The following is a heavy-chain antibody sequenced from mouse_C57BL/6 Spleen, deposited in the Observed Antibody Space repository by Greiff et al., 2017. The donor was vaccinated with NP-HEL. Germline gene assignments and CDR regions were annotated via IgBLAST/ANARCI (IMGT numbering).Heavy chain of an antibody. CDR1: GYTFTSYW. J-gene: IGHJ2*01. CDR2: IDPSDSYT. CDR3: ARGGWGRYFDY. D-gene: IGHD2-3*01. Sequence: VQLQQPGAELVMPGASVKLSCKASGYTFTSYWMHWVKQRPGQGLEWIGEIDPSDSYTNYNQKFKGKSTLTVDKSSSTAYMQLSSLTSEDSAVYYCARGGWGRYFDYWGQGTTLTVSS. V-gene: IGHV1-69*01.